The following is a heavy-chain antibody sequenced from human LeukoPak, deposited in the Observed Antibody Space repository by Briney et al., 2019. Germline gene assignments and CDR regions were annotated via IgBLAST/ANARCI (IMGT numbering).Heavy chain of an antibody. V-gene: IGHV1-18*01. CDR3: ARDMVQYTHGEGGY. CDR2: ISTYSGNT. D-gene: IGHD4/OR15-4a*01. Sequence: APVKVSCKASGYTFTTYGITWVRQAPGQGLEWMGWISTYSGNTNYALKLQGRLTMTTDTSTSTVNMELRSLRSDDTAVYYCARDMVQYTHGEGGYWGQGTLVTVSS. CDR1: GYTFTTYG. J-gene: IGHJ4*02.